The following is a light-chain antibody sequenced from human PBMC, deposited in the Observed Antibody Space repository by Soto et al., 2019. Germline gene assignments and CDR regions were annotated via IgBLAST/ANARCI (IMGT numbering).Light chain of an antibody. J-gene: IGLJ3*02. CDR2: RNY. CDR1: SSNIGNNF. Sequence: QSVLTQPPSASATPGQRVTISCSGSSSNIGNNFVYWYQHLPGTAPTLLIFRNYQRPSGVPDRFSGSKSGTSASLAISGLRSEDEADYYCTTWDDSLSGWVFGGGTKLTVL. CDR3: TTWDDSLSGWV. V-gene: IGLV1-47*01.